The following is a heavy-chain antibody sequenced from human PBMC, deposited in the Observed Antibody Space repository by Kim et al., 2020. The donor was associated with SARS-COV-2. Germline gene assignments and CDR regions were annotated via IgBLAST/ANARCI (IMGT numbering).Heavy chain of an antibody. CDR2: ISGSSSDT. Sequence: GGSLRLSCAASGFALSDYYMKWIRQAPGKGLEWVSYISGSSSDTKYADSVKGRFTISRDNAKNSLYLQMNSLRVEDTATYYCARRFGDPSGMDVWLQGTT. CDR3: ARRFGDPSGMDV. J-gene: IGHJ6*02. CDR1: GFALSDYY. V-gene: IGHV3-11*03. D-gene: IGHD3-16*01.